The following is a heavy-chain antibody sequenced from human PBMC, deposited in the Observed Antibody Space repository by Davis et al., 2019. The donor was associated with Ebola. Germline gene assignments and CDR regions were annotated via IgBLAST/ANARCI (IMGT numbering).Heavy chain of an antibody. CDR1: GFTFSSYS. V-gene: IGHV3-21*01. Sequence: GESLKISCAAFGFTFSSYSMNWVRQAPGKGLEWVSSISSSSSYIYYADSVKGRFTISRDNAKNSLYLQMNSLRAEDTAVYYCARRSDYRSFDYWGQGTLVTVSS. CDR3: ARRSDYRSFDY. CDR2: ISSSSSYI. J-gene: IGHJ4*02. D-gene: IGHD4-11*01.